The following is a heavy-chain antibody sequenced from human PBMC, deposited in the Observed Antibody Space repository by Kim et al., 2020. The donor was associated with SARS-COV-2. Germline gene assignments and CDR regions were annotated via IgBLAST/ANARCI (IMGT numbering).Heavy chain of an antibody. J-gene: IGHJ6*03. Sequence: RKSRKFQGRITITTDPSAGTAYMELSSLRSEDTAVYYCARKREGMDVWGKGTTVTVSS. V-gene: IGHV1-3*01. CDR3: ARKREGMDV.